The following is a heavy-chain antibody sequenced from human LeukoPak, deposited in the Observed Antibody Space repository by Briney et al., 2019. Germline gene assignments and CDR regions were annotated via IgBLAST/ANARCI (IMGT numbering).Heavy chain of an antibody. D-gene: IGHD3-9*01. J-gene: IGHJ4*02. Sequence: PGGSQRLSCAASGFTFSSYWMSWVRQAPGKGLEWVANIKQDGSEKYYVDSVKGRFTISRDNAKNSLYLQMNSLRAEDTAVYYCARATGPLRYFDWASKMKNDYWGQGTLVTVSS. CDR3: ARATGPLRYFDWASKMKNDY. V-gene: IGHV3-7*01. CDR1: GFTFSSYW. CDR2: IKQDGSEK.